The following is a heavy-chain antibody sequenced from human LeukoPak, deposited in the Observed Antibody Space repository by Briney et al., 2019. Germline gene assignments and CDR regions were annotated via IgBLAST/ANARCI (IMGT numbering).Heavy chain of an antibody. J-gene: IGHJ4*02. CDR2: IILILGIA. Sequence: ASVKVSCKASGCTFSSYAISWVRQAPGQGLEWMGRIILILGIANYAQKFQGRVTITADKSTSTAYMELSSLRSEDTAVYYCARGYDRRGYSIDYWGQGTLVTVSS. V-gene: IGHV1-69*04. D-gene: IGHD3-22*01. CDR3: ARGYDRRGYSIDY. CDR1: GCTFSSYA.